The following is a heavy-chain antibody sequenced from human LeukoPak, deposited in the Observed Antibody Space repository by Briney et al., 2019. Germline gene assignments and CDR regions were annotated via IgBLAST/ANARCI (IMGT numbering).Heavy chain of an antibody. Sequence: SETLSLTCTVSGGSISSYYWSWIRQPAGKGLEWIGRIYTSGSTNYNPSLKSRVTISMDTPKNQLSLKLTPVTAADTAVYYCARGGSGTYYNWVGWFDPWGQGTLVTVSS. V-gene: IGHV4-4*07. CDR1: GGSISSYY. CDR3: ARGGSGTYYNWVGWFDP. D-gene: IGHD3-10*01. J-gene: IGHJ5*02. CDR2: IYTSGST.